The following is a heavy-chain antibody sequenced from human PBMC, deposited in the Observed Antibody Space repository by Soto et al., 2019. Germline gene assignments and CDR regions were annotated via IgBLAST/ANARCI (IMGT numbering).Heavy chain of an antibody. CDR2: ISGSGGST. J-gene: IGHJ6*02. Sequence: GSLRLSCAASGFTFSRYAMSWLRQTPGKGLEWVSAISGSGGSTYYADPVKGRFTISRDNSKNTLYLQMNSLRAEDTAVYYCAKVGVAVADYYGMDGWGRGTTVSVSS. D-gene: IGHD6-19*01. CDR3: AKVGVAVADYYGMDG. V-gene: IGHV3-23*01. CDR1: GFTFSRYA.